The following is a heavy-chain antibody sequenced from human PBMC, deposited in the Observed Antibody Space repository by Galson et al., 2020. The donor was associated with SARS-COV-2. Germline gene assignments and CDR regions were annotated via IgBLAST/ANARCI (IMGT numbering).Heavy chain of an antibody. CDR1: GYTFTSYY. CDR2: INPSRGRT. J-gene: IGHJ6*02. D-gene: IGHD2-2*01. CDR3: ARRFPYCSSTSCKVGGMDF. V-gene: IGHV1-46*01. Sequence: ASVTVSCQASGYTFTSYYMHWVRQAPGQGLEWMGIINPSRGRTSYAQKFQGRVTMTRDTSTSTVYMELSSLRSEDTAVYYCARRFPYCSSTSCKVGGMDFWGQGTTVTVSS.